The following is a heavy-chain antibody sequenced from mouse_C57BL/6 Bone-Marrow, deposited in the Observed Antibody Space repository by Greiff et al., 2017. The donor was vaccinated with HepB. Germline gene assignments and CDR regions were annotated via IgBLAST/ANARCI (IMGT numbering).Heavy chain of an antibody. D-gene: IGHD2-3*01. J-gene: IGHJ4*01. V-gene: IGHV1-55*01. Sequence: QVQLQQSGAELVKPGASVKMSCKASGYTFTSYWITWVKQRPGQGLEWIGDIYPGSGSTNYNEKFKSKATLTVDTSSSTAYMQLSSLTSEDSAVYYCASDGYLYYYAMDYWGQGTSVTVSS. CDR3: ASDGYLYYYAMDY. CDR2: IYPGSGST. CDR1: GYTFTSYW.